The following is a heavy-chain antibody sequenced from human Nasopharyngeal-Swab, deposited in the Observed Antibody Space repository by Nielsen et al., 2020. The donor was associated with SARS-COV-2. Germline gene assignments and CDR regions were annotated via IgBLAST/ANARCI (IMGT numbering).Heavy chain of an antibody. CDR2: IWYDGSNK. CDR1: GFTFSSYG. D-gene: IGHD4-17*01. Sequence: GESLKISCAASGFTFSSYGMHWVRQAPGKGLEWVAVIWYDGSNKYYADSVKGRFTTSRDNSKNTLYLQMNSLRAEDTAVYYCARELLGLYGMDVWGQGTTVTVSS. V-gene: IGHV3-33*01. J-gene: IGHJ6*02. CDR3: ARELLGLYGMDV.